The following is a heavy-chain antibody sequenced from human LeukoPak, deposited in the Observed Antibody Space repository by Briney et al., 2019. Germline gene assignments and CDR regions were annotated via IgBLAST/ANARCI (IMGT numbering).Heavy chain of an antibody. Sequence: GGSLRLSCAASGFTFSDYYMSWIRQAPGKGQEWVSYISSSGNPINYADSVKGRFTISRDSAKNSLYLQMNSLRAEDTAVYYCARVRVGAYDFEYWGQGTLVTVSS. CDR3: ARVRVGAYDFEY. V-gene: IGHV3-11*01. CDR1: GFTFSDYY. D-gene: IGHD3-10*01. J-gene: IGHJ4*02. CDR2: ISSSGNPI.